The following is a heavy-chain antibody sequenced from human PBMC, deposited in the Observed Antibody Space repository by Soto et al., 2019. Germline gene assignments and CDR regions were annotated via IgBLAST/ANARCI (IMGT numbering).Heavy chain of an antibody. J-gene: IGHJ4*02. V-gene: IGHV1-69*13. D-gene: IGHD1-26*01. CDR2: IIPIFGTA. CDR1: GVTFSSYA. CDR3: ARYDSLVGVQHFDY. Sequence: ASVKVSCKASGVTFSSYAISWVRQAPGQGLEWMGGIIPIFGTANYAQKFQGRVTITADESTSTAYMELSSLRSEDTAVYYCARYDSLVGVQHFDYWGQGTLVTVSS.